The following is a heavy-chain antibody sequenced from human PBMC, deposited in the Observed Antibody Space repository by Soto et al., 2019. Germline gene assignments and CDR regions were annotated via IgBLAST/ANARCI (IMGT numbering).Heavy chain of an antibody. CDR3: ARGGSSENYYYYYGMDV. Sequence: GGSLRLSCAASGFTFSSYAMHWVRQAPGKGLEWVAVISYDGSNKYCADSVKGRFTISRDNSKNTLYLQMNSLRAEDTAVYYCARGGSSENYYYYYGMDVWGQGTTVTVSS. CDR1: GFTFSSYA. D-gene: IGHD6-6*01. V-gene: IGHV3-30-3*01. CDR2: ISYDGSNK. J-gene: IGHJ6*02.